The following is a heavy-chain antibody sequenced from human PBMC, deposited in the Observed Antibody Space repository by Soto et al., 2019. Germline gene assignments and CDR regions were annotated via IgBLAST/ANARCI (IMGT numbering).Heavy chain of an antibody. Sequence: GGSLRLSCAASGFTFRNYAMDWVRQAPGKGLEWVSAISNSFSDGNTHYADSVKGRFTISRDNDKNTVFLEMNSLTVEDTAVYYCAKVFSPEGGNYFDHWGLGTLVTV. J-gene: IGHJ4*02. V-gene: IGHV3-23*01. CDR2: ISNSFSDGNT. CDR1: GFTFRNYA. CDR3: AKVFSPEGGNYFDH.